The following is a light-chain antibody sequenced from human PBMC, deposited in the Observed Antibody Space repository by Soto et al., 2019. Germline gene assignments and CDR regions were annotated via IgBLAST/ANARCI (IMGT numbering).Light chain of an antibody. V-gene: IGKV1-27*01. CDR3: QIFTSDPPRFT. Sequence: DIQMTQSPSSLSASVGDRVTITCRASQGLSHYLAWYQQKPGKVPRLLIYGASTLQSGVPSRFKGSGSGDDFRLTIRRLQAGDVGTLYCQIFTSDPPRFTFGGGTKVEIK. CDR2: GAS. CDR1: QGLSHY. J-gene: IGKJ4*01.